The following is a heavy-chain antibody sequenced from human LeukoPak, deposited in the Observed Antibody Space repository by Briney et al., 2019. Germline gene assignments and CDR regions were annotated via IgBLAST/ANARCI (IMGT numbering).Heavy chain of an antibody. D-gene: IGHD6-13*01. J-gene: IGHJ4*02. V-gene: IGHV3-9*01. CDR2: ISWNSGSI. CDR1: GFTFDDYA. Sequence: GGSLRLSCAASGFTFDDYAMHWVRQAPGKGLEWVSGISWNSGSIGYADSVKGRFTISRDNAKNSLYLQMNSLRAEDTALYYCAKAQGPRIAAATLHWGQGTLVTVSS. CDR3: AKAQGPRIAAATLH.